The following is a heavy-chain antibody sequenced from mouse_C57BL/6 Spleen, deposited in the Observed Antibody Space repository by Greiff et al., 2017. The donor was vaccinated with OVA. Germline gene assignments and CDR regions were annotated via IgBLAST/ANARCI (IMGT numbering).Heavy chain of an antibody. Sequence: EVKLMESGGGLVKPGGSLKLSCAASGFTFSSYAMSWVRQTPEKRLEWVATIRDGGSYTYYPDNVKGRFTISRDNAKNNLYLQMSHLKAEDTAMYYGAREGGYGNFRYAMDYWGQGTSVTVSS. CDR3: AREGGYGNFRYAMDY. V-gene: IGHV5-4*01. CDR1: GFTFSSYA. CDR2: IRDGGSYT. J-gene: IGHJ4*01. D-gene: IGHD2-10*02.